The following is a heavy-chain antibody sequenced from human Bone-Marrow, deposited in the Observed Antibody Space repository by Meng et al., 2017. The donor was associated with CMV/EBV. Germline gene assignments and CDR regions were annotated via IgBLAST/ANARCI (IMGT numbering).Heavy chain of an antibody. D-gene: IGHD3-16*01. CDR1: GFSLNPGEEG. CDR3: AYRPATYHPPGN. Sequence: SGPTLVQLTQPLTLTCTFSGFSLNPGEEGVVWIRQPPGRALECLTLIKGNNDKHYSPSLQSRLTVTKDTSKNQVVLTMTNMDPVDTDTYYCAYRPATYHPPGNWGQGTLVTVSS. CDR2: IKGNNDK. J-gene: IGHJ4*02. V-gene: IGHV2-5*01.